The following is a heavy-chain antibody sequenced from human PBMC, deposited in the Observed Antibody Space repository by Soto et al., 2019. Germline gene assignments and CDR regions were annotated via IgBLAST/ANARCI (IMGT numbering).Heavy chain of an antibody. J-gene: IGHJ5*01. CDR3: ARTRGHSVNWFDS. D-gene: IGHD5-18*01. Sequence: SGPTLVNPTHTLTLTCTFSGFSLSTIAMRVGWIRQPPGKSLEWLSRIDWNDDKFYSASLNTRLTISKDTSKTKVVLTLTNMEPVDTDTYYCARTRGHSVNWFDSWGQGTIVTVSS. CDR2: IDWNDDK. CDR1: GFSLSTIAMR. V-gene: IGHV2-70*04.